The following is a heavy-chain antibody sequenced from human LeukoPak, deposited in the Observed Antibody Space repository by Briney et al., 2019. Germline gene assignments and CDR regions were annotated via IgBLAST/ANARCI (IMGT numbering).Heavy chain of an antibody. CDR3: ARGTDYYDNFGY. D-gene: IGHD3-22*01. V-gene: IGHV4-59*08. CDR2: IYYNGST. CDR1: GGSISSYY. J-gene: IGHJ4*02. Sequence: SETLSLTCTVSGGSISSYYWSWIRQPPGKGLEWIGNIYYNGSTNYNPSLKSRVTISVDTSKNQFSLKLSSVTAADTAVYYCARGTDYYDNFGYWGQGTLVTVSS.